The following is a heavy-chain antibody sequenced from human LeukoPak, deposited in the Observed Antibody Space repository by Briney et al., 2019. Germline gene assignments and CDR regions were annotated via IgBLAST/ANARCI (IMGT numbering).Heavy chain of an antibody. Sequence: SETLSLTCTVSGGSISSNDYHWGWMRQPPGKGLEWIGSSFHSGSAYYNPSLKSRVTISVDTSKNQFSLKLNSVTAADTAVYYCARAYSSSWYHYFDYWGQGTLVTVSS. D-gene: IGHD6-13*01. V-gene: IGHV4-39*07. J-gene: IGHJ4*02. CDR1: GGSISSNDYH. CDR3: ARAYSSSWYHYFDY. CDR2: SFHSGSA.